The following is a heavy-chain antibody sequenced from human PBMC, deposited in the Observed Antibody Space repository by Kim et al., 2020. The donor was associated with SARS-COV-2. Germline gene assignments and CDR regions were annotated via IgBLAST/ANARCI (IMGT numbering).Heavy chain of an antibody. Sequence: AQKLQGRVTMTTDTSTSTAYMELRSLRSDDTAVYYCARDLTASSSWPIDYWGQGTLVTVSS. D-gene: IGHD6-13*01. CDR3: ARDLTASSSWPIDY. V-gene: IGHV1-18*01. J-gene: IGHJ4*02.